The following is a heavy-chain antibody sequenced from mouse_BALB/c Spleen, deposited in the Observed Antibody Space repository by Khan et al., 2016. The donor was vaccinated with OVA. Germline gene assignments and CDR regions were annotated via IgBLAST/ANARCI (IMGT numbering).Heavy chain of an antibody. J-gene: IGHJ1*01. Sequence: QIQLVQSGPELKKPGETVKISCKASGYTFTNYGMNWVKQAPGKGLKWMGWINTYTGEPTYTDDFKGRFAFSLETSASTAYLQINHLKNEDMATYFCAREASYWYFDVWGAGTTVTVSS. CDR1: GYTFTNYG. CDR3: AREASYWYFDV. CDR2: INTYTGEP. V-gene: IGHV9-1*02.